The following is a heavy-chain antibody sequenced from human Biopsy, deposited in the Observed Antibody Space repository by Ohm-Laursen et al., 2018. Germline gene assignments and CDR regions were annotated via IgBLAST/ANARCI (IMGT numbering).Heavy chain of an antibody. V-gene: IGHV3-66*01. Sequence: GSLRLSCSASGFTFTTYAMSWVRLAPGKGLEWVSVIYAGATTYYPDSVKGRFTISRDNSRNTVYLQMDSLRGEDTAVYFCARGSGSGFYFDQWGQGTLVTVSS. CDR3: ARGSGSGFYFDQ. J-gene: IGHJ4*02. CDR1: GFTFTTYA. D-gene: IGHD2-15*01. CDR2: IYAGATT.